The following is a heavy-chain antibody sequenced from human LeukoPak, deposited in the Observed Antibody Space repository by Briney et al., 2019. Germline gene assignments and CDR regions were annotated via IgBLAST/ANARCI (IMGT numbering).Heavy chain of an antibody. CDR1: GFTFSSYS. D-gene: IGHD3-3*01. Sequence: GGSLRLSCAASGFTFSSYSMNWVRQAPGKGLEWVSPISSSSSYIYYADSVKGRFTISRDNAKNSLYLQMNSLRAEDTAVYYCARDELPTLRFLEWPNYYYYGMDVWGQGTTVTVSS. CDR2: ISSSSSYI. J-gene: IGHJ6*02. V-gene: IGHV3-21*01. CDR3: ARDELPTLRFLEWPNYYYYGMDV.